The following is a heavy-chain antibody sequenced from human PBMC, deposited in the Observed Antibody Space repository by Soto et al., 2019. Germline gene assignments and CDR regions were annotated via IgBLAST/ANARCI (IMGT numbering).Heavy chain of an antibody. CDR2: ITGSGGST. CDR1: GFTFYTYA. D-gene: IGHD2-2*01. Sequence: GGSLRLSCAGSGFTFYTYAMSWVRQAPGKGLEWVSGITGSGGSTFYADSVRGRFTISRDNSKNTLYLQMNSLSAEDTAVYYCAKSVAPAVNDVIGIFFFDSWGQGTLVTVSS. J-gene: IGHJ4*02. CDR3: AKSVAPAVNDVIGIFFFDS. V-gene: IGHV3-23*01.